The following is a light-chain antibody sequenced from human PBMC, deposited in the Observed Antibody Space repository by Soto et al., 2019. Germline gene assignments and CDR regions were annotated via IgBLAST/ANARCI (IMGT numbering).Light chain of an antibody. CDR1: QSISSN. V-gene: IGKV3-15*01. CDR3: QQYNNWPRAT. CDR2: RTS. Sequence: EIEMTQSPATLSVSLGERASLSCRASQSISSNLSWYQQQPGQAPRLLMFRTSSRATGLPARFSGSGSGTEFNLTISSLQSEDFGVYYCQQYNNWPRATFGGGTKVDIK. J-gene: IGKJ4*01.